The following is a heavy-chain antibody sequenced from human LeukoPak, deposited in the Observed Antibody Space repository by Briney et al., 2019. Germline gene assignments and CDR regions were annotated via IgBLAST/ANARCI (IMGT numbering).Heavy chain of an antibody. J-gene: IGHJ4*02. D-gene: IGHD3-10*01. CDR1: GFTFSSYW. CDR2: INGDESNT. V-gene: IGHV3-74*01. CDR3: ARGARGSGTASDS. Sequence: GGSLRLSCAASGFTFSSYWMHWVRQAPGKGLVWVSLINGDESNTNYADSVKGRFTISRDNAKNTLHLQMNSLGAEDTAVYYCARGARGSGTASDSWGQGTLVTVSS.